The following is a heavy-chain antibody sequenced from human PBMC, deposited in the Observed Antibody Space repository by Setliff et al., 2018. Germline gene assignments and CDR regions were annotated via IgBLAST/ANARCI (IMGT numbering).Heavy chain of an antibody. CDR1: GDFISSGSYY. D-gene: IGHD2-2*03. J-gene: IGHJ3*02. CDR3: ARDPGYPSGVAGGFDT. CDR2: VSSRGNT. V-gene: IGHV4-61*09. Sequence: PSETLSLTCSLSGDFISSGSYYWSWIRQTAGNGLEWIGHVSSRGNTSYNPSLKSRVTISIDTSSKHFSLILTSVTAADTAVYYCARDPGYPSGVAGGFDTWGQGTTVTVSS.